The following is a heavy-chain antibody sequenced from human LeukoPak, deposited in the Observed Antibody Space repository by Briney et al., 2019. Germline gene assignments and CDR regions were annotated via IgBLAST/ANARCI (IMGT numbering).Heavy chain of an antibody. CDR3: ASQKGRIAVAVDY. CDR2: ISTSGSTK. Sequence: GGSLRLSCAASGFTFSSYEMNWVHQAPGKGLEWVSYISTSGSTKYYADSVKGRFTISRDNARNSLYLEMNSLRAEDTAVYYCASQKGRIAVAVDYWGQGTLVTVSS. V-gene: IGHV3-48*03. D-gene: IGHD6-19*01. J-gene: IGHJ4*02. CDR1: GFTFSSYE.